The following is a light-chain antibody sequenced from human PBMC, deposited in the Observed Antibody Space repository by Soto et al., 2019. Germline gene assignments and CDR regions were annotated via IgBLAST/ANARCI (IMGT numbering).Light chain of an antibody. CDR3: QQYNNWPPLT. CDR2: GAS. Sequence: EIVMTQSPATLSVSPGERVTLSCRASQSVGSNLAWYQQKPGQAPRLLIFGASTRATGIPARFSGSESGTEFTLTISSLQSEDFAVYYCQQYNNWPPLTFGQGTRLEIK. CDR1: QSVGSN. V-gene: IGKV3-15*01. J-gene: IGKJ5*01.